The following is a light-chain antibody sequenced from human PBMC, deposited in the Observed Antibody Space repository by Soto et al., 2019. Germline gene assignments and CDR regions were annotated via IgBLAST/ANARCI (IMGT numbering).Light chain of an antibody. Sequence: QSALTQPASVSGSPGQSITISCTGTSNDVSWYQQQPGKAPKLMIYDDTNRPSGVSNRFSGSKSGNTASLTISGLQAEDEADYYSSSYTSSNTLVFGGGTKLTVL. J-gene: IGLJ3*02. CDR1: SNDV. CDR3: SSYTSSNTLV. V-gene: IGLV2-14*03. CDR2: DDT.